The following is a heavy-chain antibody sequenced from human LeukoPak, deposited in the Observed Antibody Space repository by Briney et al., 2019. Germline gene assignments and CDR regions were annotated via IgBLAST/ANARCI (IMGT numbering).Heavy chain of an antibody. J-gene: IGHJ4*02. CDR1: GGTFSSYA. CDR3: ARDKGYSYELDY. CDR2: IIPILGIA. D-gene: IGHD5-18*01. Sequence: GASVKVSCKASGGTFSSYAISWVRQAPGQGLEWMGRIIPILGIANYAQKFQGRVTITADKSTSTAYMELSSLRSEDTAVYYCARDKGYSYELDYWGQGTLVTVSS. V-gene: IGHV1-69*04.